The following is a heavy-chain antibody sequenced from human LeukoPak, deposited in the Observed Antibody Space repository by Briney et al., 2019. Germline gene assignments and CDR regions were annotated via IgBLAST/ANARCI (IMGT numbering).Heavy chain of an antibody. Sequence: SETLSLTCTVSGCSISSYYWSWIRQPPEKGLEWIGYIYYSGSTKYNPSLKSRVTISVDTSKNQFSLKLSSVTAADTAVYYCARVYGSSWLYYFDYWGQGTLVTVSS. J-gene: IGHJ4*02. CDR2: IYYSGST. V-gene: IGHV4-59*08. CDR1: GCSISSYY. D-gene: IGHD6-13*01. CDR3: ARVYGSSWLYYFDY.